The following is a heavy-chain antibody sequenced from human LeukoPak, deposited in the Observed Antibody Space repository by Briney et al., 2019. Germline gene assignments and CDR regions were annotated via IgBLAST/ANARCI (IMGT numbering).Heavy chain of an antibody. CDR2: IYDSGST. CDR1: GGSIRSYH. CDR3: ARLTGYRIESAFDI. Sequence: SETLSLTCTVSGGSIRSYHWSWIRQPPGKRLEWIGYIYDSGSTNYNPSLKSRVTISIDTSKNQFSLKLSSVTAADTAVYYCARLTGYRIESAFDIWGQGIMVTVS. D-gene: IGHD3-9*01. J-gene: IGHJ3*02. V-gene: IGHV4-59*01.